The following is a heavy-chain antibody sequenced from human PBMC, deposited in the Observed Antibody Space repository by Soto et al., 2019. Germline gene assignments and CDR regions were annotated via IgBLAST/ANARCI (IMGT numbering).Heavy chain of an antibody. Sequence: GGSLRLSCAASGFTFDDYGMSWVRQAPGKGLEWVSGINWNGGSTGYADSVKGRFTISRDNAKNSLYLQMNSLRAEDTALYHCARADIAVAGPYYFDYWGQGTLVTVSS. D-gene: IGHD6-19*01. J-gene: IGHJ4*02. CDR2: INWNGGST. V-gene: IGHV3-20*01. CDR1: GFTFDDYG. CDR3: ARADIAVAGPYYFDY.